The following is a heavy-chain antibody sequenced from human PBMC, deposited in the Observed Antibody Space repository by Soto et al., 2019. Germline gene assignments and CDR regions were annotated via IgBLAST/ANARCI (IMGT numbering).Heavy chain of an antibody. J-gene: IGHJ4*02. CDR2: ISWNSATL. D-gene: IGHD3-22*01. CDR1: GFIFEDFA. CDR3: AKDVGSYYYDTSAYLYDY. Sequence: GGSLILSCVGSGFIFEDFAMNWVRQVPGKGLEWVSGISWNSATLAYADSVKGRFIVSRDNAKNILYLQMNSLRPEDAALYYCAKDVGSYYYDTSAYLYDYWGQGTLVTVSS. V-gene: IGHV3-9*01.